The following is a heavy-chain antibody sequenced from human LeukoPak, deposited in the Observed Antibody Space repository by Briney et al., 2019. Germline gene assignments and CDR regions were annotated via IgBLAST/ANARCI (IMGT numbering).Heavy chain of an antibody. CDR3: ARGGRFLEYYYYMDV. V-gene: IGHV1-8*03. CDR2: MNPNSGNT. Sequence: ASVKVSCKASGYTFTSYDINWVRQATGQGLEWMGWMNPNSGNTGYAQKLQGRVTITRNTSISTAYMELSSLRSEDTAVYYCARGGRFLEYYYYMDVWGKGTTVTVSS. D-gene: IGHD3-3*01. J-gene: IGHJ6*03. CDR1: GYTFTSYD.